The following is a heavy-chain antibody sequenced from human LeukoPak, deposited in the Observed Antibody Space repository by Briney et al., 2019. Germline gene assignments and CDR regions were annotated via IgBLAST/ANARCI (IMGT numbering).Heavy chain of an antibody. CDR3: ARVSGYDYFDY. Sequence: SETLSLTCTVSGGSISSYYWSWTRQPPGKGLEWIGYIYYSGSTNYNPSLKSRVTISVDTSKNQFSLKLSSVTAADTAVYYCARVSGYDYFDYWGQGTLVTVSS. J-gene: IGHJ4*02. D-gene: IGHD5-12*01. V-gene: IGHV4-59*01. CDR1: GGSISSYY. CDR2: IYYSGST.